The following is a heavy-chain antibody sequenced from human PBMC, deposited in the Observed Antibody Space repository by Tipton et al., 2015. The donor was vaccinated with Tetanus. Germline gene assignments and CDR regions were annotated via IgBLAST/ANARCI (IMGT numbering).Heavy chain of an antibody. CDR1: GDSITSSSYF. V-gene: IGHV4-61*05. D-gene: IGHD6-6*01. Sequence: LRLSCTVSGDSITSSSYFWGWIRQPPGKGLEWVGHIFYTGSAHYNPSLKSRVSMSVDTSRNQFSLNLTSVTAADTAVYYCARDQGGGRVVRLNWLDPWGQGTLVTVSS. CDR2: IFYTGSA. J-gene: IGHJ5*02. CDR3: ARDQGGGRVVRLNWLDP.